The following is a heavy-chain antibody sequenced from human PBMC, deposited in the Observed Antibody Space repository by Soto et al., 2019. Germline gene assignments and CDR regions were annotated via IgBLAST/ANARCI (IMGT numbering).Heavy chain of an antibody. J-gene: IGHJ3*02. CDR3: VYRYDAFDI. Sequence: QVQLVQSGAEVKKPGSSVKVSCKASGGTFSSYTISWVRQAPGQGLEWMGRIIPILGITNYAQKFQGRVTITADKSTSTAYMELSSLRSEDTVVYYCVYRYDAFDIWGQGTMVTVSS. CDR2: IIPILGIT. CDR1: GGTFSSYT. V-gene: IGHV1-69*02. D-gene: IGHD2-15*01.